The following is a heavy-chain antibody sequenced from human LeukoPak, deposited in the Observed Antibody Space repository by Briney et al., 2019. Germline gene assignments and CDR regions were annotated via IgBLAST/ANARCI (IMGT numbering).Heavy chain of an antibody. V-gene: IGHV1-8*01. J-gene: IGHJ4*02. CDR2: MNPNSGNT. Sequence: ASVKVSCKASGYTFTSYDINWVRQATGQGLEWMGWMNPNSGNTGYAQKFQGRVTMTRDTSTSTVYMELSSLRSEDTAVYYCATEPANYYDSSGLNDYWGQGTLVTVSS. D-gene: IGHD3-22*01. CDR1: GYTFTSYD. CDR3: ATEPANYYDSSGLNDY.